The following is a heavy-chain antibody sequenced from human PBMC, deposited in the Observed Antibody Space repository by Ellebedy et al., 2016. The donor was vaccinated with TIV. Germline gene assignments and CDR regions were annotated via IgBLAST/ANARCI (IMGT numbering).Heavy chain of an antibody. V-gene: IGHV3-7*03. CDR3: ARGGAHFFGY. Sequence: GGSLRLSCAASGITFSSFWMSWVRQAPGKGLDWVASINKNGSDNFYVDSVKGRFTISRDNAKNSLYLQMNSLRAEDTAVYYCARGGAHFFGYWGQGILVTVSS. CDR2: INKNGSDN. J-gene: IGHJ4*02. CDR1: GITFSSFW.